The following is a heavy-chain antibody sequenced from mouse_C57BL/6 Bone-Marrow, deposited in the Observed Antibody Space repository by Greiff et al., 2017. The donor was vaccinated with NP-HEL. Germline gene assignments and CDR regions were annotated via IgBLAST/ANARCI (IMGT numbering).Heavy chain of an antibody. CDR3: ARFLLLYYSNYFDV. V-gene: IGHV7-3*01. Sequence: EVQLVESGGGLVQPGGSLSLSCAASGFTFTDYYMSWVRQPPGKALEWLGFIRNKANGYTTEYSASVKGRFTISRDNSQSILYLQMNALRAEDSATYYCARFLLLYYSNYFDVWGTGTTVTVSS. D-gene: IGHD2-5*01. J-gene: IGHJ1*03. CDR2: IRNKANGYTT. CDR1: GFTFTDYY.